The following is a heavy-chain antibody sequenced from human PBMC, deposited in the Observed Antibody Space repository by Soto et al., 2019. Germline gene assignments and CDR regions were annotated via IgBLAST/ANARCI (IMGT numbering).Heavy chain of an antibody. J-gene: IGHJ5*02. CDR1: GFTFSNFW. CDR2: MNQDGSEK. CDR3: AKDASGWSVT. D-gene: IGHD6-19*01. V-gene: IGHV3-7*04. Sequence: EVQLVESGGDLVQPGGSLRLSCAASGFTFSNFWMSWVRQTPGRGLEWVANMNQDGSEKYYLDSVRGRFTISRDNSKNLLSLQINSLRAEDTAVYYCAKDASGWSVTWGQGTPVIVSS.